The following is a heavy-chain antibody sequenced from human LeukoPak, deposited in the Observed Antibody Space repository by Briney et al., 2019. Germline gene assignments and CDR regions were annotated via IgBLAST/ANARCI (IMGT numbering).Heavy chain of an antibody. CDR3: ARLEITTVTTSDY. J-gene: IGHJ4*02. V-gene: IGHV3-30*02. D-gene: IGHD4-17*01. CDR2: IRYDGSNK. Sequence: GGSLRLSCAASGFTFSSYGMHWVRQAPGKGLEWVAFIRYDGSNKYYADSVKGRFTISRDNSKNTLYLQMNSLRAEDTAVYYCARLEITTVTTSDYWGQGTLVTVSS. CDR1: GFTFSSYG.